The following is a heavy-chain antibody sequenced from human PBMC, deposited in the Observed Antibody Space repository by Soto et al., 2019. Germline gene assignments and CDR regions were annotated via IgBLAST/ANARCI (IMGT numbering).Heavy chain of an antibody. CDR2: IIPIFGTA. Sequence: ASVKVSCKASGGTFSSYAISWVRQAPGQGLEWMGGIIPIFGTANYAQKFQGRVTITADESTSTAYMELSSLRSEDTAVYYCARDYWNDVGDYYYYGMDVGGQGTTVTVSS. J-gene: IGHJ6*02. V-gene: IGHV1-69*13. D-gene: IGHD1-1*01. CDR3: ARDYWNDVGDYYYYGMDV. CDR1: GGTFSSYA.